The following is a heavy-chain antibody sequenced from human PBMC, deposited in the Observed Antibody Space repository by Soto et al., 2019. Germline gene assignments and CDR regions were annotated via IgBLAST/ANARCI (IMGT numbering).Heavy chain of an antibody. D-gene: IGHD2-15*01. CDR2: ISAYNGNT. CDR1: GYTFTSYG. V-gene: IGHV1-18*01. Sequence: GASVKVSCKASGYTFTSYGISWVRQAPGQGLEWMGWISAYNGNTNYAQKLQGRVTMTTDTSTSTAYMELRSLRSDDTAVYYCARNGYCSGGSCSDYYYYMDVWGKGTKVTVSS. CDR3: ARNGYCSGGSCSDYYYYMDV. J-gene: IGHJ6*03.